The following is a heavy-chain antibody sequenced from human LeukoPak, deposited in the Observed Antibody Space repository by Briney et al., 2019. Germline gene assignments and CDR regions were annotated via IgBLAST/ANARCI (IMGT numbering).Heavy chain of an antibody. V-gene: IGHV1-46*01. Sequence: EASVKVSCKASGYTFTSYYMHWVRQAPGQGLEWMGIINPSGGSTSYAQKFQGRVTMTRDMSTSTVYMELSSLRSEDTAVYYCAREDEYSSSSGMAKNWFDPWGQGTLVTVSS. D-gene: IGHD6-6*01. CDR3: AREDEYSSSSGMAKNWFDP. CDR2: INPSGGST. J-gene: IGHJ5*02. CDR1: GYTFTSYY.